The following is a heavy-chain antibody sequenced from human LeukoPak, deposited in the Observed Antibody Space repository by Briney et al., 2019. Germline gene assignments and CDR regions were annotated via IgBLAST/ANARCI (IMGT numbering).Heavy chain of an antibody. CDR1: GGSISSGGYS. J-gene: IGHJ4*02. Sequence: SETLSLTCAVSGGSISSGGYSWSWIRQPPGKGLEWIGYIYYSGSTYYNPSLKSRVTISVDTSKNQFSLKLSSVTAADTAVYYCARSDIVATYYWGQGTLVTVSS. CDR3: ARSDIVATYY. D-gene: IGHD5-12*01. V-gene: IGHV4-30-2*05. CDR2: IYYSGST.